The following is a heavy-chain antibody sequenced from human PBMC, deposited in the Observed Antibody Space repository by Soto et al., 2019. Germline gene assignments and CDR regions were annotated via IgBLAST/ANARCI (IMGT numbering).Heavy chain of an antibody. CDR2: IYYSGST. Sequence: SETLSLTCTVSGGSIIRYYWSWSRQPPGKGLEWIGYIYYSGSTNYNPSLKSRVTISVDTSKNQFSLKLSSVAAADTAVYYCASGSGWYNYWGQGTLVTVSS. J-gene: IGHJ4*02. D-gene: IGHD6-19*01. V-gene: IGHV4-59*01. CDR1: GGSIIRYY. CDR3: ASGSGWYNY.